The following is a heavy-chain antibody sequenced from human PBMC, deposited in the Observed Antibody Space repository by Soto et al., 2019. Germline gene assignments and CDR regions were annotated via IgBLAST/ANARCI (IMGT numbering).Heavy chain of an antibody. CDR2: MNPNSGNT. CDR3: ARGIKYGAYSRWFDP. CDR1: GYTFTSYD. V-gene: IGHV1-8*01. J-gene: IGHJ5*02. D-gene: IGHD4-17*01. Sequence: GASVKVSCKASGYTFTSYDINRVRQATGQGLEYLGWMNPNSGNTAYVQKFQGRVTMTWDTSITTAYMELSSLRSEDTAVYFCARGIKYGAYSRWFDPWGQGTLVTVSS.